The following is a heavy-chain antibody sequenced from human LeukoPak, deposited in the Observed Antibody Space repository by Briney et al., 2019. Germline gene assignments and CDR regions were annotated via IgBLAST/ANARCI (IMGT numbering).Heavy chain of an antibody. CDR1: GGSFSGYY. J-gene: IGHJ2*01. D-gene: IGHD3-10*01. Sequence: SETLSLTCAVYGGSFSGYYWSWIRQPPGKGLEWIGEINHSGSTNYNPSLKSRVTISVDTSKNQFSLKLSSVTAADTAVYYCAGAPPHLLLWFGDASGAYWYFDLWGRGTLVTVSS. V-gene: IGHV4-34*01. CDR3: AGAPPHLLLWFGDASGAYWYFDL. CDR2: INHSGST.